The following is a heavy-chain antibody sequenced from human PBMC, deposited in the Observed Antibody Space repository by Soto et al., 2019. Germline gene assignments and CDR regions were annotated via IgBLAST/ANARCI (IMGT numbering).Heavy chain of an antibody. D-gene: IGHD6-13*01. V-gene: IGHV3-33*01. CDR3: ARERGKKQYLSSSWFVFDY. J-gene: IGHJ4*02. CDR1: GFTFSSYG. CDR2: IWYDGSNK. Sequence: GGSLRLSCAASGFTFSSYGMHWVRQAPGKGLEWVAVIWYDGSNKYYADSVKGRFTISRDNSKNTLYLQMNSLRAEDTAVYYCARERGKKQYLSSSWFVFDYWGQGTLVTVSS.